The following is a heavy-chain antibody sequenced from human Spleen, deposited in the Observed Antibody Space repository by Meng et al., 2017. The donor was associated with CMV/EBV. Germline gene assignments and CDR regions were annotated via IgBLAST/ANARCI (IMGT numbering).Heavy chain of an antibody. J-gene: IGHJ4*02. Sequence: LPLQESGPGLVKPSETLSLTCTVSGGSISSSSYYWGWIRQPPGKGLEWIGEINHSGSTNYNPSLKSRVTISVDTSKNQFSLKLSSVTAADTAVYYCAFMITFGGVIAAFDYWGQGTLVTVSS. CDR3: AFMITFGGVIAAFDY. V-gene: IGHV4-39*07. CDR1: GGSISSSSYY. CDR2: INHSGST. D-gene: IGHD3-16*02.